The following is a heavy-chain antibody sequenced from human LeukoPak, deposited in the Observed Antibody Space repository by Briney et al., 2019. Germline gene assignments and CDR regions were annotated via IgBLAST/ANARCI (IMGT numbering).Heavy chain of an antibody. CDR1: GGSFSGYY. D-gene: IGHD6-19*01. V-gene: IGHV4-34*01. Sequence: SETLSLTCAVYGGSFSGYYWSWIRQPPGKGLEWIGDINHSGSTNYNPSLKSRVTISVDTSKNQFSLKLSSVTAADTAVYYYARGHKQWLLVIPFDYWGQGTLVTVSS. CDR2: INHSGST. J-gene: IGHJ4*02. CDR3: ARGHKQWLLVIPFDY.